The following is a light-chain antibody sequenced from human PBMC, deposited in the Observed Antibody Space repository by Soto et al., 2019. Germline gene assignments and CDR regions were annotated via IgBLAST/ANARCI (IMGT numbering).Light chain of an antibody. J-gene: IGLJ2*01. CDR2: EVS. CDR3: SSYAGTNAVV. Sequence: QSALTQPPSASGSPGQSVTISCTGTSSDVGGYNYVSWYQQHPGKAPKLMISEVSKRPSVVPDRCSGSKSGNTASLTVSGLQAEDEADYYCSSYAGTNAVVFGGGTKRTVL. V-gene: IGLV2-8*01. CDR1: SSDVGGYNY.